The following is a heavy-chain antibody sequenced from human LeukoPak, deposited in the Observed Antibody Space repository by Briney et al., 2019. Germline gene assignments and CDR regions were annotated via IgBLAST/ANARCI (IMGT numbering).Heavy chain of an antibody. CDR1: GFTVSSNY. CDR3: AKAPKGEGGDYGYYFDY. CDR2: IYSGGST. Sequence: PTGGSLRLSCAASGFTVSSNYMSWVRQAPGKGLEWVSVIYSGGSTYYADSVKGRFTISRDNSKNTLYLQMNSLRAEDTAVYYCAKAPKGEGGDYGYYFDYWGQGTLVTVSS. V-gene: IGHV3-66*02. J-gene: IGHJ4*02. D-gene: IGHD4-17*01.